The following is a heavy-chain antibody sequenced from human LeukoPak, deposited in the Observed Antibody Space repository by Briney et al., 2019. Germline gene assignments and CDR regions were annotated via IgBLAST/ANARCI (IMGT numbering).Heavy chain of an antibody. V-gene: IGHV3-66*01. CDR2: IYSGGST. Sequence: GGSLRLSCAASGFTVSSNHMSWVRQAPGKGLEWVSVIYSGGSTYYADSVKGRFTISRDNSKNTLYLQMNSLRTEDTAVYYCARRMAANAFDIWGQGTMVTVSS. CDR3: ARRMAANAFDI. D-gene: IGHD5-24*01. J-gene: IGHJ3*02. CDR1: GFTVSSNH.